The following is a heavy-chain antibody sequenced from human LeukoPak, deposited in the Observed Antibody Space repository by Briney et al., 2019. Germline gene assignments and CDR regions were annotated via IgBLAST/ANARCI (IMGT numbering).Heavy chain of an antibody. CDR1: GGSISSGGYS. Sequence: PPQTLSLTCTVSGGSISSGGYSWSWIRQHPGKGLEWIGYIYYSGSTYYNPSLKSRVTISVDTSKNQFSLKLSSVTAADTAVYYCARTTTGYRYNWFDPWGQGTLVTVSS. D-gene: IGHD1-1*01. V-gene: IGHV4-31*03. CDR3: ARTTTGYRYNWFDP. CDR2: IYYSGST. J-gene: IGHJ5*02.